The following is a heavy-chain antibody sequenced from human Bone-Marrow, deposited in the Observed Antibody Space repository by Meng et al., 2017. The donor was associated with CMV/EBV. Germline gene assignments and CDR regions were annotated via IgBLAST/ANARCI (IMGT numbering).Heavy chain of an antibody. CDR2: IYHSGST. CDR3: ARAPKRYCSSTSCRYNWFDP. Sequence: SRTWWSWVRPPPGKGLEWIGEIYHSGSTNYNPSLKSRVTISVDKSKNQFSLKLSSVTAADTAVYYCARAPKRYCSSTSCRYNWFDPWGQGTLVTVSS. D-gene: IGHD2-2*01. J-gene: IGHJ5*02. V-gene: IGHV4-4*02. CDR1: SRTW.